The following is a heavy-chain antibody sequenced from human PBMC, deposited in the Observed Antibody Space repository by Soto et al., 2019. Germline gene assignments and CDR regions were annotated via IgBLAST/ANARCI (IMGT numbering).Heavy chain of an antibody. CDR2: IYYSGST. Sequence: ASETLSLTCTVSGGSISSYYWSWIRQPPGKGLEWIGYIYYSGSTNYNPSLKSRVTISVDTSKNQFSLKLSSVTAADTAVYYCARERYERGITMVRGGYYYYYYGMDVWGQGTTVTVSS. J-gene: IGHJ6*02. CDR1: GGSISSYY. D-gene: IGHD3-10*01. V-gene: IGHV4-59*01. CDR3: ARERYERGITMVRGGYYYYYYGMDV.